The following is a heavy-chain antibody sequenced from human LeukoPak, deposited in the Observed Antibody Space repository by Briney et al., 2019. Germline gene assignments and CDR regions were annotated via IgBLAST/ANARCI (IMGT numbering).Heavy chain of an antibody. V-gene: IGHV4-61*02. CDR2: IYTSGST. J-gene: IGHJ3*02. D-gene: IGHD5-12*01. Sequence: PSETLSLTCTVSGGSISSGSYYWSWIRQPAGKGLEWIGRIYTSGSTNYNPSLKSRVTMSVDTSKNQFSLRLNSVTPEDTAVYYCARERGYDYNDAFDIWGQGTMVTVSS. CDR1: GGSISSGSYY. CDR3: ARERGYDYNDAFDI.